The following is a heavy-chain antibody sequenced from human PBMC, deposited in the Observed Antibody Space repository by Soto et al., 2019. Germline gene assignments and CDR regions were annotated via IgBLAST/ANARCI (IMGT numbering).Heavy chain of an antibody. D-gene: IGHD1-26*01. Sequence: GGSLRLSCAASGFTFSSYDMHWVRQATGKGLEWVSAIGTAGDTYYPGSVKGRFTISRENAKNSLYLQMNSLRAEDTAVYYCARGRLQGGRGMWFYYFDYWGQGTLVTVSS. CDR1: GFTFSSYD. CDR2: IGTAGDT. J-gene: IGHJ4*02. V-gene: IGHV3-13*01. CDR3: ARGRLQGGRGMWFYYFDY.